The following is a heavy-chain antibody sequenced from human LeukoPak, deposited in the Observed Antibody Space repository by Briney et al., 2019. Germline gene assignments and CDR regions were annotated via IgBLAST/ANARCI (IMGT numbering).Heavy chain of an antibody. CDR3: AGIEHSSSQYYYYYYMDV. D-gene: IGHD6-6*01. Sequence: SVKVSCKASGGTFSSYAISWVRQSPGQGLEWMGGIIPIFGTANYAQKFQGRVTITADKSTSTAYMELSSLRSEDTAVYYCAGIEHSSSQYYYYYYMDVWGKGTTVTVSS. CDR2: IIPIFGTA. V-gene: IGHV1-69*06. CDR1: GGTFSSYA. J-gene: IGHJ6*03.